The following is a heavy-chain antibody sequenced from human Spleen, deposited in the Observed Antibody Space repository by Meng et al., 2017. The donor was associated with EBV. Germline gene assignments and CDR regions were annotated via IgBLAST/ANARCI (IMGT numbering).Heavy chain of an antibody. CDR1: GFTFRSYS. J-gene: IGHJ5*02. D-gene: IGHD3-10*01. Sequence: QAELVESGGGVVQPGKSLRLSCAGPGFTFRSYSMHWVRQAPGMALEWVAVISFDGGEKYYADSVKGRFTISRDSSKNALYLQMNSLRADDTAVYYCARVGGNSGGLDPWGQGTLVTVSS. V-gene: IGHV3-30-3*01. CDR3: ARVGGNSGGLDP. CDR2: ISFDGGEK.